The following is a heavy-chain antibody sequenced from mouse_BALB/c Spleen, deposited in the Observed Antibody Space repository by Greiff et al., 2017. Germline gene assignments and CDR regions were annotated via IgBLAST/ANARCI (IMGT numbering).Heavy chain of an antibody. Sequence: QVQLQQSAAELARPGASVKMSCKASGYTFTSYTMHWVKQRPGQGLEWIGYINPSSGYTEYNQKFKDKTTLTADKSSSTAYMQLSSLTSEDSAVYYCARGEIYYDYSYAMDYWGQGTSVTVSS. V-gene: IGHV1-4*02. CDR3: ARGEIYYDYSYAMDY. D-gene: IGHD2-4*01. CDR1: GYTFTSYT. CDR2: INPSSGYT. J-gene: IGHJ4*01.